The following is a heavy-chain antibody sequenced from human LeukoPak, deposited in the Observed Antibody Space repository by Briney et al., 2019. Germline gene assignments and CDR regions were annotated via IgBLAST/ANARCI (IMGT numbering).Heavy chain of an antibody. CDR3: ARALIGYYFDY. CDR2: ISSSSSYI. CDR1: GFTFSSYS. J-gene: IGHJ4*02. D-gene: IGHD2-8*01. V-gene: IGHV3-21*06. Sequence: GGSLRLSCAASGFTFSSYSMNWVRQAPGKGLEWVSSISSSSSYIYYADSVKGRFTISRDNSKNSLYLQMNSLRAEDTAVYYCARALIGYYFDYWGQGTLVTVSS.